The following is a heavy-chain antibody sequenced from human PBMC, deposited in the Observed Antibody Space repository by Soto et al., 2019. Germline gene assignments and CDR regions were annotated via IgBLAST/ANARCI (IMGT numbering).Heavy chain of an antibody. J-gene: IGHJ4*02. CDR1: GNTFASHG. V-gene: IGHV1-18*01. D-gene: IGHD3-10*01. CDR3: ARVDPRGVAVVRDY. Sequence: ASVKVSCKASGNTFASHGFSWVRQAPGQGLEWMGWISGFNGQTDYALKFQGRVTLTTDASTSTAYMELRSLRSDDTAVYFCARVDPRGVAVVRDYWGQGTLV. CDR2: ISGFNGQT.